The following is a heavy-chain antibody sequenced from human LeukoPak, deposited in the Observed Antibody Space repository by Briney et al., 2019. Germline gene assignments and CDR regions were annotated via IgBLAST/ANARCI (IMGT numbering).Heavy chain of an antibody. D-gene: IGHD2-2*01. V-gene: IGHV3-48*01. Sequence: GGPLRLSCAASGFTFSSYSMNWVRQAPGKGLEWVSYISSSSSTIYYADSVKGRFTISRDNAKNSLYLQMNSLRAEDTAVYYCASLVVPAASTYYYYYMDVWGKGTTVTVSS. J-gene: IGHJ6*03. CDR1: GFTFSSYS. CDR2: ISSSSSTI. CDR3: ASLVVPAASTYYYYYMDV.